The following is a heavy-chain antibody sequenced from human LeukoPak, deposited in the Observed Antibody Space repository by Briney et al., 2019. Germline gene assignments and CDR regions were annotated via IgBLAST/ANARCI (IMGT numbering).Heavy chain of an antibody. CDR3: ARHRLYYYGSGSYYHLPGDALLN. CDR1: GGSFSGDY. Sequence: PAETLSLTCAGYGGSFSGDYWSWIRQPPGKGLEWIGEINHSGSTNYNPSLKSRVTISVDTSKNQFSLKLSSVSAADGAVYYCARHRLYYYGSGSYYHLPGDALLNWGQGTLVTVSS. J-gene: IGHJ4*02. V-gene: IGHV4-34*01. D-gene: IGHD3-10*01. CDR2: INHSGST.